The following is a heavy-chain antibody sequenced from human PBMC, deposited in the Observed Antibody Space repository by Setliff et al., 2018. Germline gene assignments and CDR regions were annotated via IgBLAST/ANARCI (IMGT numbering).Heavy chain of an antibody. V-gene: IGHV2-26*01. Sequence: GSGPTLVNPTQTLTLTCTFSGFSLSTSGMCVSWIRQPPGKALEWLARIFSNDEKSYSTSLKSRLTISKDTSKSQVVLTMTNMDPVDTATYYCARAYYDSSGYYPLVYWGQGTLVTVSS. CDR3: ARAYYDSSGYYPLVY. CDR1: GFSLSTSGMC. J-gene: IGHJ4*02. CDR2: IFSNDEK. D-gene: IGHD3-22*01.